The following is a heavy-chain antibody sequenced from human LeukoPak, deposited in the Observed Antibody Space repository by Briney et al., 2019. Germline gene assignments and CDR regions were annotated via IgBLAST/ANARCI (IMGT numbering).Heavy chain of an antibody. Sequence: PGGSLRLSCAASGFTFSSYWMHWVRQAPGKGLVWVSRINSDGSSTSYADPVKGRFTISRDNAKNTLYLQMSSLRAEDTAVYYCARDPEEGYFDYWGQGTLVTVSS. V-gene: IGHV3-74*01. CDR3: ARDPEEGYFDY. CDR2: INSDGSST. CDR1: GFTFSSYW. J-gene: IGHJ4*02.